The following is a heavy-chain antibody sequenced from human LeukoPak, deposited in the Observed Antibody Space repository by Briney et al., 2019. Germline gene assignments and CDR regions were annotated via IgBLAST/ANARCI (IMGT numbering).Heavy chain of an antibody. CDR2: IYTSGST. CDR3: ARDSRNEPR. J-gene: IGHJ4*02. Sequence: SETLSLTCTVSGGSISSGSYYWSWLRQPAGKGLEWIGRIYTSGSTNYNPSLKSRVTISVDTSKNQFSLKLSSVTAADTAVYYCARDSRNEPRWGQGTLVTVSS. CDR1: GGSISSGSYY. V-gene: IGHV4-61*02.